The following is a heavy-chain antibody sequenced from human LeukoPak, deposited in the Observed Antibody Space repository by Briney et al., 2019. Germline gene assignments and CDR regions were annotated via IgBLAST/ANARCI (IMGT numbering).Heavy chain of an antibody. CDR2: IYYSGST. CDR1: GGSISDNY. D-gene: IGHD3-16*01. V-gene: IGHV4-59*08. Sequence: SETLSLTCTVSGGSISDNYWSWIRQPPGKGLEWIGYIYYSGSTNYNPSLKSRVTISVDTSKNQFSLKLSSVTAADTAVYYCARSATLGSYWFDPWGQGTLVTVSS. CDR3: ARSATLGSYWFDP. J-gene: IGHJ5*02.